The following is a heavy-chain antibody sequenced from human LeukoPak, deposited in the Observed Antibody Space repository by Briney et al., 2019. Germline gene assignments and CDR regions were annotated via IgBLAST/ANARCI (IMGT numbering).Heavy chain of an antibody. D-gene: IGHD3-9*01. CDR2: ISGSGGST. Sequence: GGSLRLSCAASGFTVSSNYMSWVRQAPGKGLEWVSAISGSGGSTYYADSVKGRFTISRDNSKNTLYLQMNSLRAEDTAVYYCAKEIRGYDILTGYYYYYGMDVWGQGTTVTVSS. CDR3: AKEIRGYDILTGYYYYYGMDV. CDR1: GFTVSSNY. J-gene: IGHJ6*02. V-gene: IGHV3-23*01.